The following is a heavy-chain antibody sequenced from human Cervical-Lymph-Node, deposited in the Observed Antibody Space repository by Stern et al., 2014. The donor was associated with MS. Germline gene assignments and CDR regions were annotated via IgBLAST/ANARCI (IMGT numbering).Heavy chain of an antibody. CDR2: IYWDDEK. Sequence: QITLKESGPTLVKATQPLTLTCTFSGFALRNSGVSVAWIRQPPGKALEWLAVIYWDDEKRYSPSLKSRLSITKDASESQVVLTMTNMAPVDTATYYCTHSLHGDYYDAFDTWGQGTMVTVSS. CDR3: THSLHGDYYDAFDT. CDR1: GFALRNSGVS. J-gene: IGHJ3*02. D-gene: IGHD4-17*01. V-gene: IGHV2-5*02.